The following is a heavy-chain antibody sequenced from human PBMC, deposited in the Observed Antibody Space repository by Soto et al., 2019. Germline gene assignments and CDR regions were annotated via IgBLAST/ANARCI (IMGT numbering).Heavy chain of an antibody. J-gene: IGHJ6*02. CDR3: ARGLPEYSNPHRLYGMDV. D-gene: IGHD4-4*01. V-gene: IGHV1-69*06. CDR1: GGTFSSYA. Sequence: SVKVSCKASGGTFSSYAISWVRQAPGQGLEWMGGIIPIFGTANYAQKFQGRVTITADKSTSTAYMELSSLRSEDTAVYYCARGLPEYSNPHRLYGMDVWGQGTTVTVSS. CDR2: IIPIFGTA.